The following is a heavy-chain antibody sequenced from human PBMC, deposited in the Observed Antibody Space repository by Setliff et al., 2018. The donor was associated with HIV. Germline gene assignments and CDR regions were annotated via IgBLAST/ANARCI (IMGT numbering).Heavy chain of an antibody. CDR3: VRQAFYYASGTYSHFYMDV. V-gene: IGHV4-34*01. Sequence: PSETLSLTCGIYGGSFSDYYWSWIRQPPGEGLEWIGEIDHRGRPKYNPSLNSRVTMSVDKSRNQFSLKVSSVTAADTAVYYCVRQAFYYASGTYSHFYMDVWGKGIAVTVSS. D-gene: IGHD3-10*01. CDR1: GGSFSDYY. J-gene: IGHJ6*03. CDR2: IDHRGRP.